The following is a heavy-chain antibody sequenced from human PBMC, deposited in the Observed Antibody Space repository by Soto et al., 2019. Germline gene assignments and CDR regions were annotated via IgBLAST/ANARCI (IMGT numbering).Heavy chain of an antibody. CDR1: GFSFNDYV. V-gene: IGHV3-30*02. Sequence: PGGSLRLSCVGSGFSFNDYVVHWVRQAAGKGLEWVASLTYDGVTEYYADSVKGRFTMSRDNSKRTLYLHMDSLRPEDTGVYYCARVRLSSAVNDALDVWGQGTTVTV. J-gene: IGHJ3*01. CDR2: LTYDGVTE. CDR3: ARVRLSSAVNDALDV. D-gene: IGHD6-25*01.